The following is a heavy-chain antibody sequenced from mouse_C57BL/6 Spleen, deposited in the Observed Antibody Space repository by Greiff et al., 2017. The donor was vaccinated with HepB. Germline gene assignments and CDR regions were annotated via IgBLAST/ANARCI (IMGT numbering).Heavy chain of an antibody. CDR3: ARSGPNYDHFDY. Sequence: EVQLQQSGPELVKPGDSVKISCKASGYSFTGYFMNWVMQSHGKSLEWIGRINPYNGDTFYNQKFKGKATLTVDKSSSTAHMELRSLTSEDSAVYYCARSGPNYDHFDYWGQGTTLTVSS. J-gene: IGHJ2*01. CDR1: GYSFTGYF. CDR2: INPYNGDT. D-gene: IGHD2-4*01. V-gene: IGHV1-20*01.